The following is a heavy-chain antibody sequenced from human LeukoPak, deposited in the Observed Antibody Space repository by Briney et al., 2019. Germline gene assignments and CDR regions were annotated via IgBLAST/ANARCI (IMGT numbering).Heavy chain of an antibody. Sequence: SETLSLTCAVYGGSFSGYYWSWIRQPPGKGLEWIGEINHSGSTNYNPSLKSRVTISVDTSKNQFSLKLSSVTAADTAVYYCARAALVHRFDYWGQGTLVTVSS. CDR3: ARAALVHRFDY. V-gene: IGHV4-34*01. CDR1: GGSFSGYY. D-gene: IGHD5-18*01. CDR2: INHSGST. J-gene: IGHJ4*02.